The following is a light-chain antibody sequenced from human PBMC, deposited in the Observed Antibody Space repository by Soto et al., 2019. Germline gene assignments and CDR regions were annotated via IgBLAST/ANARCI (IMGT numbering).Light chain of an antibody. CDR2: GAS. V-gene: IGKV3-20*01. CDR1: QSVSVNS. Sequence: EIVLTQSPGTLSLSPGERATLSCRASQSVSVNSLAWYQQKPGQAPRLLIYGASSRATGIPDRFSGSGSGTDFTLTISRLEPEDFAVYYCQQYGSSPQTFGQGTKVEIK. CDR3: QQYGSSPQT. J-gene: IGKJ1*01.